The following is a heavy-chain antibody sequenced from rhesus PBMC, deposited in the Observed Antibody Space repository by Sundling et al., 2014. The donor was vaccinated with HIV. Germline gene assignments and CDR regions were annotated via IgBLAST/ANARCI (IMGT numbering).Heavy chain of an antibody. CDR2: ISRGGTT. CDR1: GFTFGTYA. J-gene: IGHJ5-1*01. V-gene: IGHV3-103*01. Sequence: EVQLVESGGGLAKPGGSLRLSCAASGFTFGTYAMYWVRQAPGKGLEWVSAISRGGTTYYADSVKGRFTISRDSSKNTVSLQMNSLRAEDTAVYYCAKDRIILQYLDWLLGGVLDVWGPGVLVTVSS. CDR3: AKDRIILQYLDWLLGGVLDV. D-gene: IGHD3-3*01.